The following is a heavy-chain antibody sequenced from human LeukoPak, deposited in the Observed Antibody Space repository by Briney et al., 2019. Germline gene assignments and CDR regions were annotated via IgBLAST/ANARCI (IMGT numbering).Heavy chain of an antibody. CDR2: IYYSGST. D-gene: IGHD6-19*01. CDR3: ARDTHLRVAVAGYAFDI. Sequence: PSQTLSLTCTVSGGSISSGGYYWSWIRQHPGKGLEWIGYIYYSGSTYYNPSLKSRVTISVDTSKNQFSLKLSSVTAADTAVYYCARDTHLRVAVAGYAFDIWGQGTMVTVSS. V-gene: IGHV4-31*03. CDR1: GGSISSGGYY. J-gene: IGHJ3*02.